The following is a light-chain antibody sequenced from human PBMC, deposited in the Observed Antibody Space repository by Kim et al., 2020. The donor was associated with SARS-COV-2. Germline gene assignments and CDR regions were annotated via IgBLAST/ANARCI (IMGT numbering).Light chain of an antibody. J-gene: IGLJ3*02. CDR1: ALPKQY. CDR3: QSADSSDTFWV. Sequence: SYELTQPPSVSVSPGQTARITCSGDALPKQYAYWFQQKPGQAPVVVIYEDTERPTGIPERFSGSTSGTTVTLTISGVQAEDEADYYCQSADSSDTFWVFGGGTQRPS. CDR2: EDT. V-gene: IGLV3-25*03.